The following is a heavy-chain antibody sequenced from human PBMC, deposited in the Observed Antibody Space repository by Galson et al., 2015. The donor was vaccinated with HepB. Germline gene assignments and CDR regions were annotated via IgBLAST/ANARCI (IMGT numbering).Heavy chain of an antibody. CDR2: VDPSDSYT. D-gene: IGHD1-26*01. V-gene: IGHV5-10-1*01. CDR3: ATLYSGSYWPFDY. CDR1: GYSFPSYW. J-gene: IGHJ4*02. Sequence: QSGAEVTKTGESLTISCTGSGYSFPSYWISWVRQMPGKGLEWMGRVDPSDSYTNYSPSFQGHVTISADKSISTAYLQWSSLKASDAAMYYCATLYSGSYWPFDYWGQGTLVTVSS.